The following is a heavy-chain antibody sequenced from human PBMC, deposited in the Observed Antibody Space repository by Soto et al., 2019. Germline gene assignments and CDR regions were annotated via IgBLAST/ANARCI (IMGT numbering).Heavy chain of an antibody. V-gene: IGHV3-21*01. J-gene: IGHJ4*02. CDR1: GFTFRGYG. D-gene: IGHD2-2*01. Sequence: PGGSLRLSCAASGFTFRGYGMNWVRQAPGKGLEWVSSITSSSSYIYYADSVRGRITISRDNAKNSLYLQLNSLRAEDTAVYYCARIGSSTYSSDYWGQGTLVTVSS. CDR3: ARIGSSTYSSDY. CDR2: ITSSSSYI.